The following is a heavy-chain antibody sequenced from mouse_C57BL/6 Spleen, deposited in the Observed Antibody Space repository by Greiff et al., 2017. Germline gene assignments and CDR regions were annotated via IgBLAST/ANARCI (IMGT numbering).Heavy chain of an antibody. CDR1: GFTFSSYG. CDR3: ARHGYYGSSYLYFDY. Sequence: EVQRVESGGDLVKPGGSLKLSCAASGFTFSSYGMSWVRQTPDKRLEWVATISSGGSYTYYPDSVKGRFTISRDNAKNTLYLQMSSLKSEDTAMYYCARHGYYGSSYLYFDYWGQGTTLTVSS. CDR2: ISSGGSYT. J-gene: IGHJ2*01. D-gene: IGHD1-1*01. V-gene: IGHV5-6*01.